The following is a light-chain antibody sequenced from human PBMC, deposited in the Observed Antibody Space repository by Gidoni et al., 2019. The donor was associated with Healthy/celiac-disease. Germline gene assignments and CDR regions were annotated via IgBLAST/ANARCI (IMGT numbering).Light chain of an antibody. Sequence: DRQMTQSPSSLSASVGDRDTLTCRASQSISSYLNWYQQKPGKAPKLLIYAASSLKSGVTSRFSGSGSATNFTTTISSLQPQDFAAVYCRQRYSTSHTFGQGTKLEIK. CDR3: RQRYSTSHT. CDR2: AAS. CDR1: QSISSY. V-gene: IGKV1-39*01. J-gene: IGKJ2*01.